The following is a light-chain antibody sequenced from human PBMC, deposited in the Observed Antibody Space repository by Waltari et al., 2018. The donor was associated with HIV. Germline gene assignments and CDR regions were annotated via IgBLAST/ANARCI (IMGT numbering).Light chain of an antibody. CDR1: SNAIGLFYY. J-gene: IGLJ2*01. CDR3: SSCAGNDFFG. V-gene: IGLV2-8*01. Sequence: QSALPQPPSASGCPGATVTLSCTRTSNAIGLFYYDSWFQQHPGKVPKLVMFEVSQRPSGVPDRISGSKSGYTASLTVSGLQPGDEADYFCSSCAGNDFFGFGGGTRLTVL. CDR2: EVS.